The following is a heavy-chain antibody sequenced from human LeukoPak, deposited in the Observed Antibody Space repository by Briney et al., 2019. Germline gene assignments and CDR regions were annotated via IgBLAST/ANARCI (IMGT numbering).Heavy chain of an antibody. D-gene: IGHD4-23*01. CDR2: ISSSGDYT. Sequence: PGGSLRLSCAASGFTFSSHTMNWVRQAPGKGLEWVSSISSSGDYTYYADSVKGRFTISRDNAKNSLSLQMNSLRAEDTAVYYCAKNDYGRNFNYWGQGTLVTVSS. CDR1: GFTFSSHT. CDR3: AKNDYGRNFNY. J-gene: IGHJ4*02. V-gene: IGHV3-21*01.